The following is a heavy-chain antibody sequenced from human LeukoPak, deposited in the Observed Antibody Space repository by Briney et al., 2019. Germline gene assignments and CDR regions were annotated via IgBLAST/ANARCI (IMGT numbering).Heavy chain of an antibody. CDR3: AKARNWNDYYFDY. J-gene: IGHJ4*02. Sequence: GGSLRLSCTTSGFTFSSYAMSWVRQAPGKGLEWVSDISRSGGGTHSADSVKGRFTISRDNSKNTLYLQMNSLRAEDTAVYYCAKARNWNDYYFDYWGQGTLVTVSS. V-gene: IGHV3-23*01. CDR1: GFTFSSYA. D-gene: IGHD1-1*01. CDR2: ISRSGGGT.